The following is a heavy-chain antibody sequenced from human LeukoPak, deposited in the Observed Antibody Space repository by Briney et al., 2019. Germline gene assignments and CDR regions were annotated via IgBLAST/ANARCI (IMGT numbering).Heavy chain of an antibody. D-gene: IGHD1-26*01. J-gene: IGHJ4*02. CDR1: GYTFTSYY. CDR2: INPSGGST. V-gene: IGHV1-46*03. CDR3: ARDSGSYPSDY. Sequence: ASVKVSCKASGYTFTSYYMHWVRQAPGQGLEWMGIINPSGGSTSYAQKFQGRVTMTRDTSTSTVYMEPSSLRSEDTAVYYCARDSGSYPSDYWGQGTLVTVSS.